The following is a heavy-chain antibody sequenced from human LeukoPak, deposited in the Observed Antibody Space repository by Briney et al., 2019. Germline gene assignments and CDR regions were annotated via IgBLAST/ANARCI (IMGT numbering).Heavy chain of an antibody. D-gene: IGHD3-9*01. CDR1: GFTFSTYW. CDR3: ARSPHILTGENFDY. Sequence: GGSLRLSCAASGFTFSTYWMTWVRQAPGKGLEWVANIKHDGSEDYYLDSVKGRFTISRDNAKSSMWLQMNSLRDEDTAVYYCARSPHILTGENFDYWGQGTLVTVSS. J-gene: IGHJ4*02. V-gene: IGHV3-7*03. CDR2: IKHDGSED.